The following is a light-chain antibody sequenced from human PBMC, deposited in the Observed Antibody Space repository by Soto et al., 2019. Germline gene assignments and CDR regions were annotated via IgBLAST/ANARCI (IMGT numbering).Light chain of an antibody. CDR2: WAS. Sequence: DIVMTQSPDSLAVSLGERATINCKSSQSVLYSSNNKNYLAWYQQKPGQPPKLLIYWASTRESGVPDRFSGSGSGTDFPLTLSSLQAEDVAVYYCQQYYSTPPVTFGPGTKVDIK. CDR3: QQYYSTPPVT. J-gene: IGKJ3*01. V-gene: IGKV4-1*01. CDR1: QSVLYSSNNKNY.